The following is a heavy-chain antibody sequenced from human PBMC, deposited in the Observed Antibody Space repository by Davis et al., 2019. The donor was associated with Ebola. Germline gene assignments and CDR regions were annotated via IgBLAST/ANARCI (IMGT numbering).Heavy chain of an antibody. CDR3: ARRMYYDFWSGYPYDAFDI. J-gene: IGHJ3*02. D-gene: IGHD3-3*01. Sequence: SETLSLTCTVSGGSINSGGKYWNWIRQPPGKGLEWIGSIYYSGSTYYNPSLKSRVTISVDTSKNQFSLKLSSVTAADTAVYYCARRMYYDFWSGYPYDAFDIWGQGTMVTVSS. CDR2: IYYSGST. CDR1: GGSINSGGKY. V-gene: IGHV4-39*01.